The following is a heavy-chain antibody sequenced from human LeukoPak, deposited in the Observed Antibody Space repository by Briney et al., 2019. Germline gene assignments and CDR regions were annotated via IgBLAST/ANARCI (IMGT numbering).Heavy chain of an antibody. Sequence: PGASLRLSCAASGFTFSSYAMSWVRQAPGKGLEWVSAISGGGGSTYYADSAKGRFTISRDNSKNTLYLQMNSLRAEDTAVYYCAKALHESGYSYYYYYYGMDVWGQGTTVTVSS. D-gene: IGHD3-3*01. V-gene: IGHV3-23*01. CDR2: ISGGGGST. CDR1: GFTFSSYA. CDR3: AKALHESGYSYYYYYYGMDV. J-gene: IGHJ6*02.